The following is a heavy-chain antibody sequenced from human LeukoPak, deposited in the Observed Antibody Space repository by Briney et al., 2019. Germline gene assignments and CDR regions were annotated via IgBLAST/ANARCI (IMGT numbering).Heavy chain of an antibody. Sequence: GGSLRLSCAASGFTFSSYEMNWVRQAPGKGLEWVSYISSSGSTIYYADSVKGRFTISRDNAKNSLYLQMNSLRVDDTAVYYCAKGRGKDGQNLFDYWGQGTLVTVSS. V-gene: IGHV3-48*03. CDR2: ISSSGSTI. D-gene: IGHD5-24*01. CDR1: GFTFSSYE. CDR3: AKGRGKDGQNLFDY. J-gene: IGHJ4*02.